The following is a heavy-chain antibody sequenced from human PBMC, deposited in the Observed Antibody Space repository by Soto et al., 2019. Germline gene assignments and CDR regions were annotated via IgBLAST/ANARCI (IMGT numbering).Heavy chain of an antibody. J-gene: IGHJ4*02. V-gene: IGHV3-30*03. CDR3: AREPIRSGSF. CDR2: ISYDGTNK. CDR1: GLTFTRYG. Sequence: PGGSLRLSCEVSGLTFTRYGMHWVRQAPGKGLEWVAVISYDGTNKYYADSVKGRFTISRDNSKNTLYLQMNSLRAEDTAVYYCAREPIRSGSFWGQGTLVTVSS. D-gene: IGHD1-26*01.